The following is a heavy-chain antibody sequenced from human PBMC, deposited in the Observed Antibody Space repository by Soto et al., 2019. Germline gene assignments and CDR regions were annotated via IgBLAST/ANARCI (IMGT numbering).Heavy chain of an antibody. Sequence: SETLSLTCTVSGGSISSYYWSWIRQPPGKGLEWIGYIYYSGSTNYNPSLKSRVTISVDTSKNQFSLKLSSVTAADTAVYYCARRYGSSIDYWGQGTLVTVSS. J-gene: IGHJ4*02. V-gene: IGHV4-59*08. CDR3: ARRYGSSIDY. CDR1: GGSISSYY. CDR2: IYYSGST. D-gene: IGHD1-26*01.